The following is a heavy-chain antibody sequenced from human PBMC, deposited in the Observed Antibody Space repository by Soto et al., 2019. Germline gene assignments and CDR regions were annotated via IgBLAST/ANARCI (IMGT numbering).Heavy chain of an antibody. J-gene: IGHJ6*03. D-gene: IGHD3-9*01. CDR1: GGSFSGYY. CDR3: ARRPDLNYDILTGREERNRGYYYYLDV. V-gene: IGHV4-34*01. CDR2: INHSGST. Sequence: SETLSLTCAVYGGSFSGYYWSWIRQPPGKGLEWIGEINHSGSTNYNPSLKSRVTISVDTSKNQFSLKLSSVTAADTAVYYCARRPDLNYDILTGREERNRGYYYYLDVWGKGTTDTGSS.